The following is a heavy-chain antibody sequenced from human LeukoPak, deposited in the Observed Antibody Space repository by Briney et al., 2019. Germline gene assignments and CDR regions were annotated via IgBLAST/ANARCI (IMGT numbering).Heavy chain of an antibody. CDR2: IRRKTYGCTT. V-gene: IGHV3-49*04. CDR1: GFTFGEHA. CDR3: TRGPIQLWLYHGMDV. D-gene: IGHD5-18*01. Sequence: GRSLRLSCTVSGFTFGEHAMSWVRQAAGKGIEWVGFIRRKTYGCTTEYGGAVKDKFKIIRKDSTSIAYLQMNSLKTEDTAVYYCTRGPIQLWLYHGMDVWGQGTTVTVSS. J-gene: IGHJ6*02.